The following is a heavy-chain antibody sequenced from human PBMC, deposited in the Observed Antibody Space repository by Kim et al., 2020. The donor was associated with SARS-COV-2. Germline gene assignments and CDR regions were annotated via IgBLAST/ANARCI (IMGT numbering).Heavy chain of an antibody. Sequence: GESLKISCKASGYSFATYWIGWVRQMPGKDLEWMGIIYPRDSDTRYRPSFQGQVTMSADKSVTTAYLQWSSLKASDTAIYYCAGGLGTPYYFDYWGQET. J-gene: IGHJ4*02. V-gene: IGHV5-51*01. D-gene: IGHD7-27*01. CDR3: AGGLGTPYYFDY. CDR1: GYSFATYW. CDR2: IYPRDSDT.